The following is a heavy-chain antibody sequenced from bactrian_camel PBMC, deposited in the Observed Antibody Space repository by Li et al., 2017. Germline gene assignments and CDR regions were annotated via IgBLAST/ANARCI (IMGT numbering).Heavy chain of an antibody. CDR2: IEGDGSI. J-gene: IGHJ4*01. CDR3: AAEVGLCIDSFGWRREFGS. V-gene: IGHV3S10*01. Sequence: DVQLVESGGGSVQAGGSLRLSCSVSGYTSSRYCVGFFRQAPGKEREGAALIEGDGSIDVADPVKGRFTISKDDDKNTLYLQIVNLKPEDSALYYCAAEVGLCIDSFGWRREFGSWGPGTQVTVS. CDR1: GYTSSRYC. D-gene: IGHD1*01.